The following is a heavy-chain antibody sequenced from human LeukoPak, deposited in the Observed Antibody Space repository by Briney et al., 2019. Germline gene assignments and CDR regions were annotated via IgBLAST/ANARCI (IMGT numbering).Heavy chain of an antibody. CDR2: INTNTGNP. CDR3: ARSYYYYGMDV. V-gene: IGHV7-4-1*02. Sequence: ASVKVSCKASGYTFTGYYMHWVRQAPGQGLEWMGWINTNTGNPTYAQGFTGRFVFSLDTSVSTAYLQISSLKAEDTAVYYCARSYYYYGMDVWGQGTTVTVSS. CDR1: GYTFTGYY. J-gene: IGHJ6*02.